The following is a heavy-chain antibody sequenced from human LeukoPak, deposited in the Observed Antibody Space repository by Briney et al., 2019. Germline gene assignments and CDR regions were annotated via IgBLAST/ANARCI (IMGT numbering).Heavy chain of an antibody. CDR1: GGSISSYY. Sequence: SETLSLTCTVSGGSISSYYWSWIRQPAGKGLEWIGRIYSNGITNYNPSLKSRLTMSVDTSKKGFSLKLTSVTAADTGVYYCASSPNFYYYYMDVWGKGTTVTVSS. V-gene: IGHV4-4*07. CDR3: ASSPNFYYYYMDV. CDR2: IYSNGIT. J-gene: IGHJ6*03.